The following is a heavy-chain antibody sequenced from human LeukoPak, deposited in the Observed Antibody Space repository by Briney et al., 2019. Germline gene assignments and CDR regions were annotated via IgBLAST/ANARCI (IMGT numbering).Heavy chain of an antibody. CDR1: GFTFSFYW. V-gene: IGHV3-7*01. Sequence: GGCLRLSCAASGFTFSFYWMSWVRQAPGKGLEWVANIKKDGSEEYYVDSVKGRFTITRDNAQNSLYLQMNSLRAEDTAVYYCARFYDTGWYGHFDYWGQGALVAVSS. CDR2: IKKDGSEE. J-gene: IGHJ4*02. CDR3: ARFYDTGWYGHFDY. D-gene: IGHD6-19*01.